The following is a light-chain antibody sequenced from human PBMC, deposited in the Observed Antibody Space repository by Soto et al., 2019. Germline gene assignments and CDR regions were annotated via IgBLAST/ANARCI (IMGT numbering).Light chain of an antibody. J-gene: IGKJ4*01. Sequence: EIVMTQSPDTLSVSPGERATLSCRASQSVSSNLAWYQQKPGQAPRPLIYGASTRATGVPARFSGSGSGTEFTLTISILQSEDFAVYYCQQYSNWPRTFGGGTKVEIK. CDR1: QSVSSN. CDR2: GAS. V-gene: IGKV3-15*01. CDR3: QQYSNWPRT.